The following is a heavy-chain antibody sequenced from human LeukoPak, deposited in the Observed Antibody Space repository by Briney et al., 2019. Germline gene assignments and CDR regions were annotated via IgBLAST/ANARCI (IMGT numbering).Heavy chain of an antibody. CDR1: GGSFSGYS. Sequence: PSETLSLTCAVYGGSFSGYSWTWIRQPPGEGLEWIGEINHSGSTNYNPSLKRRVTISVDTSKNQFSLKLSSVTAADTAVYYCARHSARGPEYWGQGTLVTVSS. V-gene: IGHV4-34*01. CDR2: INHSGST. J-gene: IGHJ4*02. CDR3: ARHSARGPEY. D-gene: IGHD6-6*01.